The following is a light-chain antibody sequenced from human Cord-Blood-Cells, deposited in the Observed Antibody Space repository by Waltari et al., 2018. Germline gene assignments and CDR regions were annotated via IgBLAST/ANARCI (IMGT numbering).Light chain of an antibody. CDR2: DVS. CDR3: SSYTSSSTWV. CDR1: ISDVGGYNY. J-gene: IGLJ3*02. Sequence: QSALTQPASVSGSPGQSITISCTGTISDVGGYNYVSWYQHHPGKAPKLMIYDVSKRPSGVSNRFSGSKSGNTASLTISGLQAEDEADYYCSSYTSSSTWVFGGGTKLTVL. V-gene: IGLV2-14*03.